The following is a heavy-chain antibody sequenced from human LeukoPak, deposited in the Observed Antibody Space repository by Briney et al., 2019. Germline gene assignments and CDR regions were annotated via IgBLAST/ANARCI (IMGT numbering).Heavy chain of an antibody. CDR2: TYWNNDK. CDR1: GFSLSTTGGA. J-gene: IGHJ4*02. Sequence: SGPTLVSATQTLTLTCTFSGFSLSTTGGAVAWSRQPPEKALEWLAVTYWNNDKSYSPSLKNRLPITQDTSKNQVIPIMSNRDPVDTGTYYCAHKGRVSGSYTMWGRGTLVTVSS. V-gene: IGHV2-5*01. CDR3: AHKGRVSGSYTM. D-gene: IGHD3-10*01.